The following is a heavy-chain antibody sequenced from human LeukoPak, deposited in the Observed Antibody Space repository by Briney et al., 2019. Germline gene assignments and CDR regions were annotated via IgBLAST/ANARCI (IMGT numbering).Heavy chain of an antibody. D-gene: IGHD4-17*01. Sequence: SGPTLVNPTQTLTLTCTFSGFSLSTSGMCVSWIRQPPGKALEWLARIDWDDDKYYSTSLKTRLTISKDTSKNQVVLTMTNMDPVDTATYYCARFQTATVTSRGLDFWGQGTLVTVSS. CDR3: ARFQTATVTSRGLDF. V-gene: IGHV2-70*11. CDR2: IDWDDDK. CDR1: GFSLSTSGMC. J-gene: IGHJ4*02.